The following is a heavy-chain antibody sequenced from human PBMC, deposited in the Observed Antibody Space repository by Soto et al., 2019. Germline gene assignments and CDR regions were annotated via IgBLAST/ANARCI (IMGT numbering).Heavy chain of an antibody. D-gene: IGHD3-22*01. CDR3: PKDHPKRYYDSRGYYLPYYYGMDV. J-gene: IGHJ6*02. Sequence: EVQLLESGGGLVQPGGSLRLSCAASGFTFSSYAMSWVRQAPGKGLEWVSAISGSGGSTYYADSVKGRFTISRDNSKNTLYLQINSLRAEDTAVYYCPKDHPKRYYDSRGYYLPYYYGMDVWGQGTTVTVSS. V-gene: IGHV3-23*01. CDR2: ISGSGGST. CDR1: GFTFSSYA.